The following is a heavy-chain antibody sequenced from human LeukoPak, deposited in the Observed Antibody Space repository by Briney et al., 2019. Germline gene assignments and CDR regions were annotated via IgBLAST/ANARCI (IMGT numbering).Heavy chain of an antibody. D-gene: IGHD2-15*01. Sequence: GGSLTLSCAASGFTFSDYYMSWIRQAPGKGLGWVSYISSSGSTIYYADSVKGRFTISRDNAKNSLYLQMNSLRAEDTAVYYCARDYCSGGSCYAYYYGMDVWGQGTTVTVSS. CDR1: GFTFSDYY. J-gene: IGHJ6*02. CDR2: ISSSGSTI. CDR3: ARDYCSGGSCYAYYYGMDV. V-gene: IGHV3-11*01.